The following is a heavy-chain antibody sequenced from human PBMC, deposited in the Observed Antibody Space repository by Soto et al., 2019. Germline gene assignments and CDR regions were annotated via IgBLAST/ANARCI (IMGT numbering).Heavy chain of an antibody. J-gene: IGHJ3*02. D-gene: IGHD5-18*01. V-gene: IGHV3-33*01. CDR2: IWYDGSNK. CDR3: AREDTAMGDAFDI. Sequence: QVQLVESGGGVVQPGRSLRLSCAASGFTFSSYGMHWVRQAPGKGLEWVAVIWYDGSNKYYADSVKGRFTISRDNSKNTLDLQMNSLRAEDTAVYYCAREDTAMGDAFDIWGQGTMVTVSS. CDR1: GFTFSSYG.